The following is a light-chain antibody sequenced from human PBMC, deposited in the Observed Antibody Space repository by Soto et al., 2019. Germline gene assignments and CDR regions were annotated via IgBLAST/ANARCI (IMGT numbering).Light chain of an antibody. CDR1: QSINSH. CDR2: TTS. V-gene: IGKV1-39*01. J-gene: IGKJ1*01. Sequence: DIQMTQSPSSLSASVGDRVTITCRASQSINSHLNWYQKKPGKPPKLLIHTTSSLQSGVPSRFSGSGTGTDFTLTISSLQPEDFATYYCQQSYSTPRTFGQGTTGDIK. CDR3: QQSYSTPRT.